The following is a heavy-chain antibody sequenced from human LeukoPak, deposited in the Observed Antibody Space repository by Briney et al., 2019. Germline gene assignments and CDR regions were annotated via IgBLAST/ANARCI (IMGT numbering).Heavy chain of an antibody. CDR1: GFTFDDYT. CDR2: ISWDGGST. CDR3: AKASIAARLSGDYFDY. Sequence: GGSLRLSCAASGFTFDDYTMHWVRQAPGKGLEWVSLISWDGGSTYYADSVKGRFTISRDNSKNSLYLQMNSLRTEDTALYYCAKASIAARLSGDYFDYWGQGTLVTVSS. D-gene: IGHD6-6*01. J-gene: IGHJ4*02. V-gene: IGHV3-43*01.